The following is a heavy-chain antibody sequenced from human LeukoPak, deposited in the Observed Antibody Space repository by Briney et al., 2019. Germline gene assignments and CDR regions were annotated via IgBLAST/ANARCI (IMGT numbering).Heavy chain of an antibody. CDR3: AKSLRGFYFEY. CDR1: GFTFSSYS. Sequence: PGGSLRLSCAASGFTFSSYSMNWVRQAPGKGLEWVSTISGSGGSTYYADSVKGRFTISRDNSKNTLYLQMNSLRAEDTAVYSSAKSLRGFYFEYWGQRTPVTVSS. CDR2: ISGSGGST. J-gene: IGHJ4*02. V-gene: IGHV3-23*01. D-gene: IGHD4-23*01.